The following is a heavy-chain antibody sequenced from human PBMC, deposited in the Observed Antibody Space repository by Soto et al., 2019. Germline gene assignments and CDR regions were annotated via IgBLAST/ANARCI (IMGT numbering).Heavy chain of an antibody. CDR2: ISAYNGNT. V-gene: IGHV1-18*01. CDR1: GYTFTSYG. Sequence: QVERVQSGAEVKKPGASVKVSCKASGYTFTSYGISWVRQAPGQGLEGMGWISAYNGNTNYAQKLQGRVTMTPDTSTSTAYMELRSLRSDDPAVYYCARVTYYYYGMDVWGQGTTVTVSS. CDR3: ARVTYYYYGMDV. J-gene: IGHJ6*02.